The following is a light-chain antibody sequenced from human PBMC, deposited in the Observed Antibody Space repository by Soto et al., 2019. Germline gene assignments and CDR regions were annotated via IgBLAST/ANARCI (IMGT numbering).Light chain of an antibody. Sequence: DIQMTQSPSTLSASLGDRVTITCRASQSINNWLAWYQQRPGRAPQLLIYMSSTLQRAVPSRFSGSESGTEFTLTISGLQPDDFATYYCQQYDSGSYTFGQGTKVEI. J-gene: IGKJ2*01. V-gene: IGKV1-5*03. CDR2: MSS. CDR3: QQYDSGSYT. CDR1: QSINNW.